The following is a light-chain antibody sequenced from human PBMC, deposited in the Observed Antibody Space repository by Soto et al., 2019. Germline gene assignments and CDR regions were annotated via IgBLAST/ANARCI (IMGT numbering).Light chain of an antibody. V-gene: IGLV1-40*01. CDR3: QSYDSSLSAL. CDR2: GNS. CDR1: SSNIGAGYD. Sequence: QLVLTQPPSVSGAPGQRVTISCTGSSSNIGAGYDVHWYQQLPGTAPKLLIYGNSNRPSGVPDRFSGSKSDTSASLAITGLQPEDEADYYCQSYDSSLSALFGGGTKLTVL. J-gene: IGLJ2*01.